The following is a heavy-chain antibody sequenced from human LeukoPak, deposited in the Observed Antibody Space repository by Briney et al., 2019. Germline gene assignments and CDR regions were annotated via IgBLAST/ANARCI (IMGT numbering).Heavy chain of an antibody. J-gene: IGHJ4*02. Sequence: SETLSLTRTVSGGSISSYYWSWIRQPPGKGLEWIGYIYYSGSTNYNPSLKSRVTVSVDTSKNQFSLKLNSMTAADTAFYYCARVDYGDLGYFDYWGQGTLVTVSS. D-gene: IGHD4-17*01. CDR1: GGSISSYY. CDR2: IYYSGST. V-gene: IGHV4-59*01. CDR3: ARVDYGDLGYFDY.